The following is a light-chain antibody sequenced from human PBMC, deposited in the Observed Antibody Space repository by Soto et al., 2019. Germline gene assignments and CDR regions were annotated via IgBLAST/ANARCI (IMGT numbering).Light chain of an antibody. Sequence: QSALTQPPSASGSPGQSVTISCIGTSSDVGAYNFVSWYQQHPGKAPKLMIYEVSKRPSGVPDRFSGSKSGNTASLTVSGLQAEDEADYYCSSFAVSDTWVFGGGTKLTVL. CDR3: SSFAVSDTWV. V-gene: IGLV2-8*01. CDR1: SSDVGAYNF. J-gene: IGLJ3*02. CDR2: EVS.